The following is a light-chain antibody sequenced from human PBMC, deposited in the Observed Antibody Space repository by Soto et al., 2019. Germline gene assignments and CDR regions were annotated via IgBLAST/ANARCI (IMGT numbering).Light chain of an antibody. Sequence: EIVLTQSPGTLSLSPGERATLSCRASHSFSSSYLAWYQQIPGQAPWLLIYGASSRATGIPDRFSGSGSGTDFTLTISRLEPEDFAVYYCQQYGSSPPIAFGQGTRLEIK. CDR3: QQYGSSPPIA. CDR1: HSFSSSY. J-gene: IGKJ5*01. V-gene: IGKV3-20*01. CDR2: GAS.